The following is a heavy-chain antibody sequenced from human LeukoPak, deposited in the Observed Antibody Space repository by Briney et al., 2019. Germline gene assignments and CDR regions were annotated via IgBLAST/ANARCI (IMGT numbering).Heavy chain of an antibody. J-gene: IGHJ4*02. CDR3: ASEWVQLWALYAY. CDR1: GFTFSSYS. D-gene: IGHD5-18*01. Sequence: PGGSLRLSCAASGFTFSSYSMNWVRQAPGKGLEWVSYISSSSNTIYYADSVKGRFTISIDNAKNSLYLQMNSLRAEDTAVYYCASEWVQLWALYAYWGQGTLVTASS. V-gene: IGHV3-48*01. CDR2: ISSSSNTI.